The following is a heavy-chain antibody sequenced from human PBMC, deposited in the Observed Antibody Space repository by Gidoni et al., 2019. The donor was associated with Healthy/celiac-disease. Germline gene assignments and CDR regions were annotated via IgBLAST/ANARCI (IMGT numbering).Heavy chain of an antibody. V-gene: IGHV3-23*01. D-gene: IGHD4-17*01. CDR3: AKDPGLPDAFDI. J-gene: IGHJ3*02. CDR2: ISGSGGST. Sequence: EVQLLESGGGLVPPGGSLRLSCAASGFTFSSDAMSWVRQAPGKGLEWVSAISGSGGSTYYADSVKGRFTISRDNSKNTLYLQMNSLRAEDTAVYYCAKDPGLPDAFDIWGQGTMVTVSS. CDR1: GFTFSSDA.